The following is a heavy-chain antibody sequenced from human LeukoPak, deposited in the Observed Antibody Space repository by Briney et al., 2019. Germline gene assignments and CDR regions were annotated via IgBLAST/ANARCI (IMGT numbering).Heavy chain of an antibody. J-gene: IGHJ4*02. Sequence: PGGSLRLSCAVSGFTFSSYAMSCDSQAQGKGLEWVSAISGSGGSTYYADSVKGRFTISRDNSKNALYLQMNSLRAEDTAVYYCAKDLGNYYDSSGYFLTPYFDFWGQGTLVTVSS. V-gene: IGHV3-23*01. CDR2: ISGSGGST. CDR1: GFTFSSYA. CDR3: AKDLGNYYDSSGYFLTPYFDF. D-gene: IGHD3-22*01.